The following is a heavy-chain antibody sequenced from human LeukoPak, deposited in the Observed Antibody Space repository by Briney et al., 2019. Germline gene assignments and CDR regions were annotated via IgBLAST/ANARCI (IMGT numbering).Heavy chain of an antibody. CDR3: ARASLTMIAAGAFDI. CDR1: GVSISSYY. D-gene: IGHD3-22*01. Sequence: PSETLSLTCTVSGVSISSYYWSWLRQPPGKGLEWIGSIYYSGSTYYNPSLKSRVTISVDTSKNQFSLKLSSVTAADTAVFYCARASLTMIAAGAFDIGGQGTMVTVSP. V-gene: IGHV4-59*04. J-gene: IGHJ3*02. CDR2: IYYSGST.